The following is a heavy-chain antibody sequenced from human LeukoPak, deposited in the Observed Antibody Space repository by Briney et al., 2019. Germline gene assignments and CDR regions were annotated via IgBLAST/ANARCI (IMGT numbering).Heavy chain of an antibody. J-gene: IGHJ4*02. CDR1: GFTFKDYD. D-gene: IGHD6-19*01. V-gene: IGHV3-13*01. CDR3: VRQPDSGRYGFDH. CDR2: IGSGGYT. Sequence: GGSLRLSCVVSGFTFKDYDIHWVRQTTGKGLEWVSAIGSGGYTYYADSVRGRFTISREDAETSLSLQMNNLRAEDTAVYYCVRQPDSGRYGFDHWGQGTRVTVSS.